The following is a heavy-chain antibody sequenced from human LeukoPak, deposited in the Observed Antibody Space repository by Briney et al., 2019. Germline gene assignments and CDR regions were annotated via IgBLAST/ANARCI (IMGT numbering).Heavy chain of an antibody. V-gene: IGHV1-46*01. J-gene: IGHJ4*02. CDR1: GYTFTNSY. CDR3: AREKIADILTGYWNITDY. Sequence: ASVKVSCKASGYTFTNSYMHWVRQAPGQGLEWMGLINPSGGSTSYAQKLQGRVTMTTDTSTSTAYMELRSLRSDDTAVYYCAREKIADILTGYWNITDYWGQGTLVTVSS. D-gene: IGHD3-9*01. CDR2: INPSGGST.